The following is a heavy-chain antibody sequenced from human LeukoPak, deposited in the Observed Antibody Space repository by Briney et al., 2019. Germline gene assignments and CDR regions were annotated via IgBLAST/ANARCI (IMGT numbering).Heavy chain of an antibody. Sequence: PGGSLRLSCAASGFTFSSCAMHWVRQAPGKGLEWVSSISSSSSYIYYADSVKGRFTISRDNAKNSLYLQMNSLKTEDTAVYYCTTPSSSWYYWGQGTLVTVSS. J-gene: IGHJ4*02. V-gene: IGHV3-21*03. CDR1: GFTFSSCA. CDR2: ISSSSSYI. D-gene: IGHD6-13*01. CDR3: TTPSSSWYY.